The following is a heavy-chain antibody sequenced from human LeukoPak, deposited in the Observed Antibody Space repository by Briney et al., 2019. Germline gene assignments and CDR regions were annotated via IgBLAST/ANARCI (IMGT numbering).Heavy chain of an antibody. CDR1: GGTFSSYA. CDR2: IIPIFGTA. Sequence: GSSVKVSCKASGGTFSSYAISWVRQAPGQGLEWMGGIIPIFGTANYAQKFQGRVTITTDESTSTAYMELSSLGSEDTAVYYCARTFTYSSSWHWFDPWGQGTLVTVSS. J-gene: IGHJ5*02. CDR3: ARTFTYSSSWHWFDP. D-gene: IGHD6-13*01. V-gene: IGHV1-69*05.